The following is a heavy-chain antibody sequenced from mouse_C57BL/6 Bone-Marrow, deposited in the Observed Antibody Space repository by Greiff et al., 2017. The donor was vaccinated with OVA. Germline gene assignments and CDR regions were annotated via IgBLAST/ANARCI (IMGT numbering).Heavy chain of an antibody. J-gene: IGHJ3*01. CDR1: GYTFTDYY. D-gene: IGHD2-3*01. CDR2: IYPGSGNT. Sequence: QMQLKESGAELVRPGASVKLSCKASGYTFTDYYINWVKQRPGQGLEWIARIYPGSGNTYYNEKFKGKATLTAEKSSSTAYMQLSSLTSEDSAVYFCARGGWLWFAYWGQGTLVTVSA. CDR3: ARGGWLWFAY. V-gene: IGHV1-76*01.